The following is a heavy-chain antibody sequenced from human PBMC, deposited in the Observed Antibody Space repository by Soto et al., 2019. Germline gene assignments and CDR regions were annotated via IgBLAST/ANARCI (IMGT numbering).Heavy chain of an antibody. J-gene: IGHJ4*02. CDR3: AKLDSGGVRRYYFDY. CDR2: ISGSGGST. Sequence: GGSLRLSCAASGFTFSSYAMSWVRQAPGKGLEWVSAISGSGGSTYYADSVKGRFTISRDNSKNTLYLQMNSLRAEDTAVYYCAKLDSGGVRRYYFDYWGQGTLVTVSS. CDR1: GFTFSSYA. D-gene: IGHD2-15*01. V-gene: IGHV3-23*01.